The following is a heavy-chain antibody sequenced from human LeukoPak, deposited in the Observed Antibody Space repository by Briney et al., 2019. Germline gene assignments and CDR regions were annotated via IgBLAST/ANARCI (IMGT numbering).Heavy chain of an antibody. CDR1: GYIFTNYG. CDR3: ARESGYCSGGSCYYDY. J-gene: IGHJ4*02. CDR2: ISAYNGNT. Sequence: ASVKVSCKASGYIFTNYGVSWVRQAPGQGLEWMGWISAYNGNTKYAQKFQGRVTMTTDTSTATAYMELRSLRSDDAAVYYCARESGYCSGGSCYYDYWGQGTLVTVSS. D-gene: IGHD2-15*01. V-gene: IGHV1-18*01.